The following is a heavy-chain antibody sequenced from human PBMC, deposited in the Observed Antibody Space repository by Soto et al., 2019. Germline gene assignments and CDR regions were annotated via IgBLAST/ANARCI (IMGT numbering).Heavy chain of an antibody. Sequence: SETLSLTCAVYGGSFSGYYWSWIRQPPGKGLEWIGEINHSGSTNHNPSLKSRVTISVDTSKNQFSLKLSSVTAADTAVYYCARGGGQLVPNWFDPWGQGTLVTSPQ. CDR3: ARGGGQLVPNWFDP. V-gene: IGHV4-34*01. J-gene: IGHJ5*02. CDR1: GGSFSGYY. D-gene: IGHD6-6*01. CDR2: INHSGST.